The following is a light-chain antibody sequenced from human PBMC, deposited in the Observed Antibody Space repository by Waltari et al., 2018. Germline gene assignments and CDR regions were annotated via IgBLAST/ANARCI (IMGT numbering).Light chain of an antibody. CDR3: SSYAGSNTWV. V-gene: IGLV2-8*01. CDR2: EVS. CDR1: INDVGGYSY. J-gene: IGLJ1*01. Sequence: QSALTQPPSASGSPGQSVTISCTGPINDVGGYSYFSWYQQYPGKAPKFIIYEVSKRPSGVPDRFSGSKSANTASLTVSGLQAEDEADYYCSSYAGSNTWVFGSGTKVTVL.